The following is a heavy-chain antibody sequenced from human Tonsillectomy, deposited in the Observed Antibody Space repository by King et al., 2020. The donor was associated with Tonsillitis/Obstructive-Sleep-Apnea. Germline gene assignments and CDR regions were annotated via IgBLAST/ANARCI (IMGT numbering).Heavy chain of an antibody. CDR2: ISSSSSYI. V-gene: IGHV3-21*01. CDR1: GFTFSSYS. CDR3: ARDLPGKRDHYGMDV. J-gene: IGHJ6*02. Sequence: VQLQESGGGLVKPGGSLRLSCAASGFTFSSYSINWVRQAPGKGLEWVSSISSSSSYIYYADSVKGRFTISRDNAKNSLYLQMNSLRAEDTAVYYCARDLPGKRDHYGMDVWGQGTTVTVSS.